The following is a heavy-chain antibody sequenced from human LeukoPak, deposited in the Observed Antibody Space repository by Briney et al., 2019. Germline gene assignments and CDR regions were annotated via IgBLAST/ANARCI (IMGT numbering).Heavy chain of an antibody. D-gene: IGHD1/OR15-1a*01. J-gene: IGHJ4*02. CDR3: ARRSTNGPPYYLEY. CDR1: GGSISNYY. CDR2: IYYSGST. V-gene: IGHV4-59*08. Sequence: SETLSLTCTVSGGSISNYYWTWIRQPPGKGLEWIGYIYYSGSTNYNPSLKSRVSISVDTSNNQFSLKLNSVTAADTAVYYCARRSTNGPPYYLEYWGQGTPVTVSS.